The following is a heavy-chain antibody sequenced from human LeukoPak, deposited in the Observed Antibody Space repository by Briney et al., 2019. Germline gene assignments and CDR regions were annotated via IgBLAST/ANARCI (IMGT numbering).Heavy chain of an antibody. Sequence: GGSLRLSCAASGFTFSSYGMHWVRQAPGKGLEWVAVISYDGSNKYYADSVKGRFTISRDNSKNTLYLQMNSLRAEDTAVYYCARSHRGDLDPVLLWFGELSQFDYWGQGTLVTVSS. D-gene: IGHD3-10*01. J-gene: IGHJ4*02. CDR1: GFTFSSYG. CDR2: ISYDGSNK. V-gene: IGHV3-30*03. CDR3: ARSHRGDLDPVLLWFGELSQFDY.